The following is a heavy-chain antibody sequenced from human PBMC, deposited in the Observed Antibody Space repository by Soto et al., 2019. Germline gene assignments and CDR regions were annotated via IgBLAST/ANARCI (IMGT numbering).Heavy chain of an antibody. CDR1: GFTFSNYG. Sequence: GGSLRLSCTTSGFTFSNYGMHWIRQAPGKGLEWVSYISSSSSYTNYADSVKGRFTISRDNAKNSLYLQMNSLRAEDTAVYYCARESTDPYDSGSYYFDYWGQGTLVTVSS. CDR2: ISSSSSYT. D-gene: IGHD1-26*01. V-gene: IGHV3-11*05. CDR3: ARESTDPYDSGSYYFDY. J-gene: IGHJ4*02.